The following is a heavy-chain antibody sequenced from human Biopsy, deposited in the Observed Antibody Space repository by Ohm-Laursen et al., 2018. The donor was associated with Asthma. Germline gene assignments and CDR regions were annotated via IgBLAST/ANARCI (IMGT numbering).Heavy chain of an antibody. CDR2: ISTNGGSK. V-gene: IGHV3-23*01. CDR1: DFTFSSYA. J-gene: IGHJ3*01. CDR3: VKALGGGDGFDV. Sequence: SLRLSCSASDFTFSSYAMSWVRQTPDRGLEWVSGISTNGGSKYYADSVKGRFTPSRDNSKTTLSLQMNSLTEGDTAVYYCVKALGGGDGFDVWGLGTTVTVSS.